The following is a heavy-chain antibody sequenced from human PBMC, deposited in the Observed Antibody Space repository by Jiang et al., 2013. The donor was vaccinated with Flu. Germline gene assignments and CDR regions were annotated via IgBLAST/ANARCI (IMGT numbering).Heavy chain of an antibody. CDR3: AKGFTSGRSGSFDD. CDR2: ISYDGSDK. Sequence: LRLSCAASGFTFSSFVIHWVRQAPDKGLEWVAAISYDGSDKYYADSVKGRFTISRDNSRNMVYLQMHSLRAEDTAVYSCAKGFTSGRSGSFDDWGQGTLVTVSS. CDR1: GFTFSSFV. V-gene: IGHV3-30*18. J-gene: IGHJ4*02. D-gene: IGHD1-26*01.